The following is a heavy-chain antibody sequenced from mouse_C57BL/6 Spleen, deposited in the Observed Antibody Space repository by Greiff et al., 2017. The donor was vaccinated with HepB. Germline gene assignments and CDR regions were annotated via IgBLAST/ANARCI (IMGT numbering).Heavy chain of an antibody. J-gene: IGHJ4*01. CDR3: TRRDYDEGGYYAMDY. CDR1: GYTFTDYE. D-gene: IGHD2-4*01. V-gene: IGHV1-15*01. CDR2: IDPETGGT. Sequence: QVQLKESGAELVRPGASVTLSCKASGYTFTDYEMHWVKQTPVHGLEWIGAIDPETGGTAYNQKFKGKAILTADTSSSTAYMELRSLTSEDSAVYYCTRRDYDEGGYYAMDYWGQGTSVTVSS.